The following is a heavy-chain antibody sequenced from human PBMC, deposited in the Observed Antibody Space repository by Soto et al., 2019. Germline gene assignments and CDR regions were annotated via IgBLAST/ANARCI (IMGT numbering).Heavy chain of an antibody. CDR2: IYPGDSDT. Sequence: GESLKISCKGSGYSFTSYWIGWVRQMPGKGLEWMGIIYPGDSDTRYSPSFQGQVTISADKSISTAYLQWSSLKASDTAMYYCARDPSVYDFWEYRRGGGIWFDPWGQGTLVTVSS. V-gene: IGHV5-51*01. J-gene: IGHJ5*02. CDR1: GYSFTSYW. D-gene: IGHD3-3*01. CDR3: ARDPSVYDFWEYRRGGGIWFDP.